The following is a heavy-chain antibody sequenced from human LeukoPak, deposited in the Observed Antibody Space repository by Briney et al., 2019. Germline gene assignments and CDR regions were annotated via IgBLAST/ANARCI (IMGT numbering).Heavy chain of an antibody. D-gene: IGHD3-10*01. CDR2: INSDGSST. J-gene: IGHJ4*02. CDR1: GFTFSSYW. CDR3: AREPSGLYYFDY. Sequence: GGSLRLSCAASGFTFSSYWMHWVRQAPGKGLVWVSRINSDGSSTSYADSVKGRFTISRDNAKNTLYLQMNSLRAEDTAVYDCAREPSGLYYFDYWGQGTLVTVSS. V-gene: IGHV3-74*01.